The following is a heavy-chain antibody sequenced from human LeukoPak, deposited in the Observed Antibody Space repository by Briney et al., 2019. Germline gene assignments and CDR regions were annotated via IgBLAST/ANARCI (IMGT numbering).Heavy chain of an antibody. CDR3: AKAPIPELYGMDV. CDR2: ISWSSGSI. Sequence: GGSLRLSCAASGFTFDDYAMHWARQAPGKGLEWVSGISWSSGSIGYADSVKGRFTISRDNAKNSLYLQMNSLRAEDTALYYCAKAPIPELYGMDVWGQGTTVTVSS. V-gene: IGHV3-9*01. J-gene: IGHJ6*02. CDR1: GFTFDDYA. D-gene: IGHD1-14*01.